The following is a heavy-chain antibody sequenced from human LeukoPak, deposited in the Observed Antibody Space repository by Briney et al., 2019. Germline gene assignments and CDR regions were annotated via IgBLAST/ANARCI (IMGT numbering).Heavy chain of an antibody. V-gene: IGHV3-7*01. CDR2: IKQGGSEK. J-gene: IGHJ4*02. CDR3: ARVYGAYAFDF. D-gene: IGHD4-17*01. Sequence: GGSLRLSCAASGFTFSSYWMSWVRQAPGKGLEWVANIKQGGSEKYYVDSVKGRFTISRDNAKNSLYLQVNSLRAEDTAVYYCARVYGAYAFDFWGQGTLVTVSP. CDR1: GFTFSSYW.